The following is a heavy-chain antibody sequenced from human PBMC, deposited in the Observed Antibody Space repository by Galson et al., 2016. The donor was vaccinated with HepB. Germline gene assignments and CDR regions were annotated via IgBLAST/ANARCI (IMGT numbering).Heavy chain of an antibody. V-gene: IGHV5-51*01. CDR1: GYSFTNYW. D-gene: IGHD1-26*01. J-gene: IGHJ3*01. CDR3: ARRWEGYAFDL. CDR2: IYPDDSDT. Sequence: QSGAEVKKPGESLKISCKGSGYSFTNYWIGWVRQMPGKGLGWMGTIYPDDSDTRYSPSFQGQVIISVDKSISTAYLQWNSLKASDTAMYYCARRWEGYAFDLWGQGTMVTVSS.